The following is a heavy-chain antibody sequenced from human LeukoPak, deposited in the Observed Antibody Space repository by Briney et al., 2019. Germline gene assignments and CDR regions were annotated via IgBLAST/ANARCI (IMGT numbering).Heavy chain of an antibody. CDR1: GFTFSSYA. J-gene: IGHJ4*02. CDR3: ARDVGVGHYAFDY. D-gene: IGHD3-3*01. V-gene: IGHV3-30-3*01. CDR2: ISYDGSNK. Sequence: GRSLRLSCAASGFTFSSYAMHWVRQAPGKGLEWVAVISYDGSNKYYADSVKGRFTISRDNSKNTLYLQMNSLRAEDTAVYYCARDVGVGHYAFDYWGQGTLVTVSS.